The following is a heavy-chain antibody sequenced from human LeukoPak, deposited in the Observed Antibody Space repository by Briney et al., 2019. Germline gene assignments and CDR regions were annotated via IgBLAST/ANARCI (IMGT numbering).Heavy chain of an antibody. J-gene: IGHJ6*02. D-gene: IGHD5-18*01. CDR2: IYYSGST. CDR1: GGSLSSGGYY. V-gene: IGHV4-31*03. CDR3: ARQLKGGRGYSYGLREYYYYYGMDV. Sequence: SETLSLTCTVSGGSLSSGGYYWSWIRQHPGKGLEWIGYIYYSGSTYYNPSLKSRVTISVDTSKNQFSLKLSSVTAADTAVYYCARQLKGGRGYSYGLREYYYYYGMDVWGQGTTVTVSS.